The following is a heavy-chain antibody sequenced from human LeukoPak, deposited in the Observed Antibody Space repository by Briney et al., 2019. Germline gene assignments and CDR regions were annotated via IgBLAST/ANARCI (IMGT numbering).Heavy chain of an antibody. D-gene: IGHD1-1*01. CDR2: IYYSGST. CDR3: ARQGTLDLRAVN. Sequence: PSETLSLTCTVSGGSISSSYYYWGWIRQPPGKGLEWIGSIYYSGSTYYNPSLKSRVTISVDTSKNQFSLKLSSVTAADTAVYYCARQGTLDLRAVNWGQGTLVTVSS. V-gene: IGHV4-39*01. J-gene: IGHJ4*02. CDR1: GGSISSSYYY.